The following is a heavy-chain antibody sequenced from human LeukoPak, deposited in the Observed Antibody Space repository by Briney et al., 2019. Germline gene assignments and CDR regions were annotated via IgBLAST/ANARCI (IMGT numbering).Heavy chain of an antibody. V-gene: IGHV4-34*01. D-gene: IGHD1-1*01. J-gene: IGHJ6*03. CDR3: ARGRVSSSTWYSTYYYYFYMDV. CDR1: GGSFSGYY. CDR2: INHRGST. Sequence: SETLSLTCAVYGGSFSGYYWSWIRQPPGRGLEWIGEINHRGSTNFNPSLNGRVSISRDTTKNLFSLRLRSVTAADTAVYFCARGRVSSSTWYSTYYYYFYMDVWGKGTTVTVSS.